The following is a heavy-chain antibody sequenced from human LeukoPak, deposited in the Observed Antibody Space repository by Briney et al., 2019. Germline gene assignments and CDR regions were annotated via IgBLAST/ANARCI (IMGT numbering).Heavy chain of an antibody. CDR2: IHYSGNT. Sequence: SETLSLTCTVSGDSISNYYWSWIRQPPGKGLEWIAYIHYSGNTNYNPSLKSRVTLSFDTSKKQLSLKIIYVTAAGTAVYYCASGSTGRFDPWGQGTLVTVSS. V-gene: IGHV4-59*01. CDR1: GDSISNYY. D-gene: IGHD2-2*01. CDR3: ASGSTGRFDP. J-gene: IGHJ5*02.